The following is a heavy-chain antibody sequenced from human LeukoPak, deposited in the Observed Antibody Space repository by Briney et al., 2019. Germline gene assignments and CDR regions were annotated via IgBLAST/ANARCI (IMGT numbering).Heavy chain of an antibody. D-gene: IGHD3-10*01. CDR3: ARDMAGSGSYYGY. Sequence: PGGSLRLSCAASGFTFSDYSMNWVRQAPGKGLEWVSHINSNSKTIYYTDSVKGRFTISRDNAKNSLFLQMNSLRAEDTAVYYCARDMAGSGSYYGYWGQGTLVTVSS. J-gene: IGHJ4*02. V-gene: IGHV3-48*01. CDR2: INSNSKTI. CDR1: GFTFSDYS.